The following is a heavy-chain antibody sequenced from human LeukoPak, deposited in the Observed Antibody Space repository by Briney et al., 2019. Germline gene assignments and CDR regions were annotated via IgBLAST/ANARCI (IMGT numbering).Heavy chain of an antibody. J-gene: IGHJ5*02. CDR1: GYSFTSYW. V-gene: IGHV5-51*01. Sequence: GESLKISCKGSGYSFTSYWIGWVRQMPGKGLEWMGIIYPGDSDTRYSPPFQGQVTISADKSISTAYLQWSSLKASDTAMYYCARQKVVRSEGNWFDPWGQGTLVTVSS. CDR2: IYPGDSDT. CDR3: ARQKVVRSEGNWFDP. D-gene: IGHD2-15*01.